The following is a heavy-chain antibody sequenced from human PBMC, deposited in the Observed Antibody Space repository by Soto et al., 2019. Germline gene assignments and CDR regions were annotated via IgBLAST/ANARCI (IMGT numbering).Heavy chain of an antibody. CDR1: GFTFSTYS. CDR3: AKDRSVVVVAAALGY. J-gene: IGHJ4*02. V-gene: IGHV3-30*18. CDR2: ISYDGSNK. Sequence: GSLRLSCAASGFTFSTYSMNWVRQAPGKGLEWVAVISYDGSNKYYADSVKGRFTISRDNSKNTLYLQMNSLRAEDTAVYYCAKDRSVVVVAAALGYWGQGTLVTVSS. D-gene: IGHD2-15*01.